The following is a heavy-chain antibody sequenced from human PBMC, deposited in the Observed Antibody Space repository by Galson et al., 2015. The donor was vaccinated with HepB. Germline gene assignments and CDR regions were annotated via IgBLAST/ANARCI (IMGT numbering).Heavy chain of an antibody. CDR3: ARDRHYGSGSYYYYYYYMDV. Sequence: SVKVSCKASGYTFTTYAISWVRQAPGQGLEWMGGIIPIFGTANYAQKFQGRVTITADESTSTAYMELSSLRSEDTAVYYCARDRHYGSGSYYYYYYYMDVWGKGTTVTVSS. D-gene: IGHD3-10*01. CDR2: IIPIFGTA. V-gene: IGHV1-69*13. CDR1: GYTFTTYA. J-gene: IGHJ6*03.